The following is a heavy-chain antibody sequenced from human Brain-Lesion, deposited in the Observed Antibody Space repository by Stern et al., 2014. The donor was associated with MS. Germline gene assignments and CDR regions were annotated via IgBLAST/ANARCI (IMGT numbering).Heavy chain of an antibody. CDR2: IKQDGSER. D-gene: IGHD2-15*01. CDR1: GFILSSYW. V-gene: IGHV3-7*01. Sequence: EVQLVQSGGGLVQPGGSLRLSCAGSGFILSSYWMSWVRQAPGKGPELVATIKQDGSERYYVDSVKGRFTISRDNSKNSVFLQMNSLRVDDTSVYYCARDCGSGSCYQTQYYYGVDVWGQGTTVIVSS. CDR3: ARDCGSGSCYQTQYYYGVDV. J-gene: IGHJ6*02.